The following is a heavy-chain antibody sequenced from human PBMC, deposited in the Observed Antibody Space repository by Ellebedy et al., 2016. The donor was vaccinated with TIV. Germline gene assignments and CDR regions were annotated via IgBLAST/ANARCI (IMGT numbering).Heavy chain of an antibody. CDR3: ARQGHSSGWYVGEYYFDY. Sequence: AASVKVSCKASGYTFTTYAMHWVRQAPGQRLEWMGWINAGNGNTKYSQKFQGRVTITRDTSANTAYMELSSLRSEDTAVYFCARQGHSSGWYVGEYYFDYWGQGTLVTVSS. V-gene: IGHV1-3*01. CDR1: GYTFTTYA. D-gene: IGHD6-19*01. J-gene: IGHJ4*02. CDR2: INAGNGNT.